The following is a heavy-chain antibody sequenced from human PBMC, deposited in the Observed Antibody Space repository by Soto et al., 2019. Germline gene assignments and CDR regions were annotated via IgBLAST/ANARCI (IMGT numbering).Heavy chain of an antibody. Sequence: QVQLVQSGGEVKKPGASVKVSCKVSGYTLAGIAVHWVRQSPAKGLEWLGGFDPVNAETIYAQKFQDRFTMTEEMSRDTAYMDLSSLRSEDTAVYFCASTRGFGGYEAWGQGTLVTVSS. D-gene: IGHD5-12*01. CDR3: ASTRGFGGYEA. J-gene: IGHJ4*02. V-gene: IGHV1-24*01. CDR1: GYTLAGIA. CDR2: FDPVNAET.